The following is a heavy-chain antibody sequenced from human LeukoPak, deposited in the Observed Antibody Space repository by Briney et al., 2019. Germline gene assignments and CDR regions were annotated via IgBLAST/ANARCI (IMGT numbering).Heavy chain of an antibody. CDR2: IKQDGSEK. D-gene: IGHD2-21*02. CDR3: ARAGHIVVVTAIYFDY. V-gene: IGHV3-7*01. Sequence: GGSLRLSCAASGFTFSSYWMSWVRQAPGKGLEWVANIKQDGSEKYYVDSVKGRFTISRDNAKNSLYLQMNSLRAGDTAVYYCARAGHIVVVTAIYFDYWGQGTLVTVSS. CDR1: GFTFSSYW. J-gene: IGHJ4*02.